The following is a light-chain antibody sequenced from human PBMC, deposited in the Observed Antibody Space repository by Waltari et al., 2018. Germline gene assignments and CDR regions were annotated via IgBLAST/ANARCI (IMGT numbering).Light chain of an antibody. CDR1: QRVSSSY. CDR2: GAS. J-gene: IGKJ1*01. Sequence: DTVSTPSPGTLSLSPGERATLSCRASQRVSSSYLAWYQPTPGKAPRLLIYGASSRATGIPDRFSGSGSGTDFTHTISRLEPEGFAVYYCQQYGSSPSWTFGQGTKVEIK. V-gene: IGKV3-20*01. CDR3: QQYGSSPSWT.